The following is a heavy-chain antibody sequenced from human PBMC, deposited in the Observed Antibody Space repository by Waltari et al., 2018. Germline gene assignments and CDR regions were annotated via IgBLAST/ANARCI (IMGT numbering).Heavy chain of an antibody. CDR3: ARDRGTVSDYYYGMDV. J-gene: IGHJ6*02. CDR2: IYSGGST. V-gene: IGHV3-53*01. D-gene: IGHD4-17*01. Sequence: EVQLVESGGGLIQPGGSLRLSCAASGFTVSSNYMSWVRQAPGKGLEWISVIYSGGSTYYADSVKGRFTISRDNSKNTLYLQMNSLRAEDTAVYYCARDRGTVSDYYYGMDVWGQVTTVTVSS. CDR1: GFTVSSNY.